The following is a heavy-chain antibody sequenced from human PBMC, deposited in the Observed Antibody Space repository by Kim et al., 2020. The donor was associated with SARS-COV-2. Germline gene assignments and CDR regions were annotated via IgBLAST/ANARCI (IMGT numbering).Heavy chain of an antibody. Sequence: GGSLRLSCAASGFTFSNAWMSWVRQAPGKGLEWVGRIKSKTDSGTTDYAAPVKGRFTISRDDSKNTLYLQMNSLKTEDTAVYYCTVLDYYDSSGYVDYWGQGTLHPVST. D-gene: IGHD3-22*01. CDR1: GFTFSNAW. CDR2: IKSKTDSGTT. CDR3: TVLDYYDSSGYVDY. V-gene: IGHV3-15*01. J-gene: IGHJ4*02.